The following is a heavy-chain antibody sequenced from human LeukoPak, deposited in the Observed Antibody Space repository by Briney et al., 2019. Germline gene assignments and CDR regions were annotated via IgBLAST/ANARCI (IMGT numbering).Heavy chain of an antibody. CDR1: GFTFSNAW. CDR3: ATSLWLTGTYYGMDV. Sequence: GGSLRLSCAASGFTFSNAWMSWVRQAPGKGLEWVDRIKSKTDGGTTDYAAPVKGRFTISRDDSKNTLYLQMNSLKTEDTAVYYCATSLWLTGTYYGMDVWGKGTTVTVSS. J-gene: IGHJ6*04. CDR2: IKSKTDGGTT. D-gene: IGHD7-27*01. V-gene: IGHV3-15*01.